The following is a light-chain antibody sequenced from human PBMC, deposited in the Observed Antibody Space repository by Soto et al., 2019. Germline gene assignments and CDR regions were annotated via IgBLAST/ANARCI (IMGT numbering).Light chain of an antibody. CDR2: WAS. CDR1: QSVLSSSNNKNY. V-gene: IGKV4-1*01. J-gene: IGKJ1*01. Sequence: DIVMTQSPDSLAVSLGERATINCKSSQSVLSSSNNKNYLAWYQQKPGQPPKLFIYWASTRASGVPDRFSGGGSGTDFTLTISSLQAEDVAVYFCQQCYTTPQTFGQGTKVEIK. CDR3: QQCYTTPQT.